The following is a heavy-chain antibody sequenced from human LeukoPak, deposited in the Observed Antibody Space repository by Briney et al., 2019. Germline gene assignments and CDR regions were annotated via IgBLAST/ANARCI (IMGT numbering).Heavy chain of an antibody. CDR1: GYTFTDYY. V-gene: IGHV1-2*02. CDR2: INPKSGAT. Sequence: ASVKVSCKTSGYTFTDYYIHWVRQAPGQGLEWMGWINPKSGATDFAQKFQGRITLTRDTSITTAHMEMNRLTSDDTAVYFCTIDEWELPGYWGQGTRVTVSS. CDR3: TIDEWELPGY. J-gene: IGHJ4*02. D-gene: IGHD1-26*01.